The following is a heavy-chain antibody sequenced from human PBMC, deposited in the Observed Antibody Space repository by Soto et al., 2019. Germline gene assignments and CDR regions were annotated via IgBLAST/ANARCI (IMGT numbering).Heavy chain of an antibody. CDR3: ARGISNYYGVDA. CDR1: GFTFSDYW. CDR2: ITFDGSIT. V-gene: IGHV3-74*01. Sequence: EVQLVESGGGLVQPGGSLRLSCVASGFTFSDYWMHWVRQAPGKGLVWVSRITFDGSITSDADSVKGRFTISRDNGRNTVPLQMNSLRDEDTGVYYCARGISNYYGVDAWAQGTTVNASS. J-gene: IGHJ6*02.